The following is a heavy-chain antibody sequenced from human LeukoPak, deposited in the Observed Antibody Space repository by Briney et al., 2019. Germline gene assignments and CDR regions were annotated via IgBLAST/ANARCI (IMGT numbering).Heavy chain of an antibody. Sequence: GGSLRLSFSASGFPFSNHAMSWGRPAPGEGVEWVSAISGSGDSTYYADSVKGRFTISRDSSMETLYLQMNSLRAEDTATYFCAKRLSFGVAIGDFDYWGQGTLVTVSS. V-gene: IGHV3-23*01. D-gene: IGHD3-3*01. J-gene: IGHJ4*02. CDR1: GFPFSNHA. CDR3: AKRLSFGVAIGDFDY. CDR2: ISGSGDST.